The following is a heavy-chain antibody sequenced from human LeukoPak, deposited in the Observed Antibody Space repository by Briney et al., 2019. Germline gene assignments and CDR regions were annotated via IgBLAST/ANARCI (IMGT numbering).Heavy chain of an antibody. CDR2: TIPVFGST. V-gene: IGHV1-69*05. J-gene: IGHJ6*03. D-gene: IGHD1-26*01. CDR3: ARGSGVGAARGHYYYFMDV. CDR1: GGTFRNYA. Sequence: ASVKVSCKASGGTFRNYAISWVRQAPGQGLEWLGGTIPVFGSTDYAQKFLDRLTITMDESTSTSYMQLSSLQSDDTAVYYCARGSGVGAARGHYYYFMDVWGKGTTVTVSS.